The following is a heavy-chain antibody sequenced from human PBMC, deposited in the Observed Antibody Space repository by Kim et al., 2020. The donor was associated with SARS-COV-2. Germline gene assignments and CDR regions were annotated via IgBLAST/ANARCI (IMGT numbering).Heavy chain of an antibody. Sequence: SQKFQGRVTITRDTSASTAYMGLSSLRSEDTAVYYCAREGYSSGWPSFDYWGQGTLVTVSS. CDR3: AREGYSSGWPSFDY. J-gene: IGHJ4*02. V-gene: IGHV1-3*01. D-gene: IGHD6-19*01.